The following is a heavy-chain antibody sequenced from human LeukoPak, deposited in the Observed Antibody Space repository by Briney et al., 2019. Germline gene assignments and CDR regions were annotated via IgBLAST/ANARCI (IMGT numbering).Heavy chain of an antibody. D-gene: IGHD2-2*01. V-gene: IGHV3-66*02. CDR1: GFTVSRNY. CDR2: IYTGGNT. CDR3: AKDLGRYCSSTSCMGGY. Sequence: GGSLRLSCAASGFTVSRNYMIWVRQAPGKGLEWVSVIYTGGNTYYADSVKGRFTISRDNSKNTVYLQMNSLRAEDTAIYYCAKDLGRYCSSTSCMGGYWGQGTLVTVSS. J-gene: IGHJ4*02.